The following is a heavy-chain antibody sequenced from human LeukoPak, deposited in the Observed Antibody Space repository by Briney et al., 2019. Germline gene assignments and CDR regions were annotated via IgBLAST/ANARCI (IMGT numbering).Heavy chain of an antibody. D-gene: IGHD3-10*01. CDR2: ITGSGGST. V-gene: IGHV3-23*01. CDR3: AKDLWFGELAGSFDY. Sequence: PGGSLRLSCAASGFTFSSDGMSWVRQAPGKGLEWVSSITGSGGSTYYADSVKGRFTISRDNSKNTLYLQMNSLRAEDTAVYYCAKDLWFGELAGSFDYWGQGTLVTVSS. J-gene: IGHJ4*02. CDR1: GFTFSSDG.